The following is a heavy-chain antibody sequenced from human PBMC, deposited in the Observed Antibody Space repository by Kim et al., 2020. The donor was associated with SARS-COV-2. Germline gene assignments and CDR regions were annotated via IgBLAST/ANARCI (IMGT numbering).Heavy chain of an antibody. V-gene: IGHV3-53*01. J-gene: IGHJ4*02. CDR3: VRVRRDYGDYEVY. Sequence: GGSLRLSCAASGFIVSNNYMSWVRQAPGKGLEWISVINTDGWADYADSVKDRFIISRDNSKNTVSLEMSSLTAEDTALYYCVRVRRDYGDYEVYWGQGTLVTVSS. CDR2: INTDGWA. CDR1: GFIVSNNY. D-gene: IGHD4-17*01.